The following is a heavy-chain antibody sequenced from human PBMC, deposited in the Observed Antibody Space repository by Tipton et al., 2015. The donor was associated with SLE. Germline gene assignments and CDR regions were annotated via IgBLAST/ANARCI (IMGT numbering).Heavy chain of an antibody. CDR1: GGSISSSSYY. D-gene: IGHD5-18*01. CDR3: ARGGYSYGGGWFDP. J-gene: IGHJ5*02. CDR2: IYYSGST. Sequence: TLSLTCTVSGGSISSSSYYWGWIRQPPGKGLEWIGRIYYSGSTYYNPSLKSRVTISVDTSKNQFSLKLSPVTAADTAVYYCARGGYSYGGGWFDPWGQGTLVTVSS. V-gene: IGHV4-39*07.